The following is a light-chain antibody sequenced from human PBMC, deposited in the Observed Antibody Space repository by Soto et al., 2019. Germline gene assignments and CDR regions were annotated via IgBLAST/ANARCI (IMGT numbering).Light chain of an antibody. CDR3: QHFLSYPLT. Sequence: DFQMTQSPSTLSASVGDRVTITCRASQRISSWLAWYQQKPGKAPKLLIYEASILQSGVPSRFSGSGSGTEFTLTISSLQPDDFATYYCQHFLSYPLTFGGGTKVDI. J-gene: IGKJ4*01. CDR2: EAS. V-gene: IGKV1-5*03. CDR1: QRISSW.